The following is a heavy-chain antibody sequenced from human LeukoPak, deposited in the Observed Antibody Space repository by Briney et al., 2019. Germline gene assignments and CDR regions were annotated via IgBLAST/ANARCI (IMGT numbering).Heavy chain of an antibody. Sequence: GGSLRLSCAASGFTFSDFWMQWVRQAPGKGLEWVANIKQDGGEKYYVDSVKGRFTISRDNAMNALYLKMNNLRAEDTAVYYCARRYFDYWGQGTLVTVSS. V-gene: IGHV3-7*03. CDR2: IKQDGGEK. CDR3: ARRYFDY. J-gene: IGHJ4*02. CDR1: GFTFSDFW.